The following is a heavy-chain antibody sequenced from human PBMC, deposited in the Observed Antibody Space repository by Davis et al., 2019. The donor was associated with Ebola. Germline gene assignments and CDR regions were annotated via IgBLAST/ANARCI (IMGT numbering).Heavy chain of an antibody. CDR3: ARGLVRGESYWYFDL. CDR1: GYTFTGYY. CDR2: IIPILGIA. D-gene: IGHD6-6*01. V-gene: IGHV1-69*10. Sequence: SVKVSCKASGYTFTGYYMHWVRQAPGQGLEWMGGIIPILGIANYAQKFQGRVTITADESTSTAYMELSSLRSEDTAVYYCARGLVRGESYWYFDLWGRGTLVTVSS. J-gene: IGHJ2*01.